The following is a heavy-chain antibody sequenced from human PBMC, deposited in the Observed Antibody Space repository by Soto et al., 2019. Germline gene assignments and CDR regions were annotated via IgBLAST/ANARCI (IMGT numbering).Heavy chain of an antibody. V-gene: IGHV3-53*04. J-gene: IGHJ3*02. CDR1: GFIVRNSY. CDR2: IYSDGTT. Sequence: EVQLVESGGGLVQPGGSLRLSCAASGFIVRNSYMSWVRQAPGKGLEWVSLIYSDGTTYYAESVKGRFTIPRHDSQNTPYLQLHRLNPEHTALYYCARDMVAPPVVTNHPLRAFHIWGRGTLVTVSS. CDR3: ARDMVAPPVVTNHPLRAFHI. D-gene: IGHD2-15*01.